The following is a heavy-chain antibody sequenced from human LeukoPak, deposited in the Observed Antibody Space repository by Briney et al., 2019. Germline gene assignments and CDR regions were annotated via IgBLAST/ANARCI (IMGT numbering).Heavy chain of an antibody. CDR3: AKGGIAVAGHDAFDI. CDR2: IYYSGST. CDR1: GGSISSYY. Sequence: SETLSLTCTVSGGSISSYYWSWIRQPPGKGLEWIGYIYYSGSTNYNPSLKSRVTISVDTSKNQFSLKLSSVTAADTAVYYCAKGGIAVAGHDAFDIWGQGTMVTVSS. D-gene: IGHD6-19*01. V-gene: IGHV4-59*01. J-gene: IGHJ3*02.